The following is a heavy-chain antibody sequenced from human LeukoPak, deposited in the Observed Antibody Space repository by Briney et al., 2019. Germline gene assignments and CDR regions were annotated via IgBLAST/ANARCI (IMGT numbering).Heavy chain of an antibody. J-gene: IGHJ4*02. CDR1: GYTFTGYH. Sequence: ASVKVSCKASGYTFTGYHMHWVRQAPGQGLEWMGRVDPNSGDTNYGQKFQGRVTMTRDTSISTAYMELSRLRSDDTAVYYCARETPLRAFDYWGQGTLVTVSS. D-gene: IGHD4-17*01. CDR3: ARETPLRAFDY. CDR2: VDPNSGDT. V-gene: IGHV1-2*06.